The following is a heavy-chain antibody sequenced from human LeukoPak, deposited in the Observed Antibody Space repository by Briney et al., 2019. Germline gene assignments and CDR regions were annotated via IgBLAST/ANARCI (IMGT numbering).Heavy chain of an antibody. V-gene: IGHV3-74*01. J-gene: IGHJ4*02. D-gene: IGHD3-10*01. CDR3: TREMTGHFDY. CDR1: GFTFGSYW. CDR2: INSGGSST. Sequence: PGGSLRLSCAASGFTFGSYWMHWVRQAPGKGLVWVSRINSGGSSTTYADSVKGRFTLSRDNANHTLLLQMNSLRAEDTAVYYCTREMTGHFDYWGQGILVTVSS.